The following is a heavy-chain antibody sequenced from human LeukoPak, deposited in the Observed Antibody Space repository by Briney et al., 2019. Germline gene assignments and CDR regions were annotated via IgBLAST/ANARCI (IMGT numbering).Heavy chain of an antibody. CDR2: IYYSGNT. D-gene: IGHD3-22*01. Sequence: SETLSLTCTVSGGSISTYYWSWIRQPPGKGLEWIGYIYYSGNTDYNPSLKSRLTISVDTSKNQFSLKLSSVTAADTAVYYCARHLLVVTTDDAFDIXGQGXXXXVXS. V-gene: IGHV4-59*08. CDR3: ARHLLVVTTDDAFDI. CDR1: GGSISTYY. J-gene: IGHJ3*02.